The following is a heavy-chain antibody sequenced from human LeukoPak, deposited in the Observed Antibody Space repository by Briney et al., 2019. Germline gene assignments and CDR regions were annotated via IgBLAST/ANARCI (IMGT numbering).Heavy chain of an antibody. V-gene: IGHV3-23*01. CDR3: AKGKGVVPAAIRGGNWFDP. D-gene: IGHD2-2*01. Sequence: GGSLRLSCAASGFTFSSYAMSWVRQAPGKGLEWVSAISGSGGSTYYADSVKGRFTISSDNSKNTLYLQMNSLRAEDTAVYYCAKGKGVVPAAIRGGNWFDPWGQGTLVTVSS. J-gene: IGHJ5*02. CDR1: GFTFSSYA. CDR2: ISGSGGST.